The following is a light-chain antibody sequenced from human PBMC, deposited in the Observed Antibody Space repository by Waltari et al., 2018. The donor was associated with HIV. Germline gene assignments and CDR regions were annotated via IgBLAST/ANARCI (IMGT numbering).Light chain of an antibody. J-gene: IGLJ1*01. CDR3: SLYTSSSTYV. CDR1: SSDVGSYNL. Sequence: QSALTQPASVSGSPGQSITISCTGTSSDVGSYNLVSWYQQHPGKAPKLLIYEGTKRPSGVSNRFSGSKSGNTASLTISGLQAEDEADYYCSLYTSSSTYVFGTGTKVTVL. CDR2: EGT. V-gene: IGLV2-14*02.